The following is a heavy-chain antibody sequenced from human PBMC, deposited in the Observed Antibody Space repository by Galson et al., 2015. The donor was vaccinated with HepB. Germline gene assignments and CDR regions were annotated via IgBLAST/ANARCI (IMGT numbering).Heavy chain of an antibody. Sequence: SVKVSCKASGGTFSSYTISWVRQAPGQGLEWMGRIIPILGIANYAQKFQGRVTITADKSTSTAYMELSSLRSEDTAVYYCARGGFGGNWLDPWGQGTLATVSS. J-gene: IGHJ5*02. D-gene: IGHD3-10*01. CDR2: IIPILGIA. CDR3: ARGGFGGNWLDP. CDR1: GGTFSSYT. V-gene: IGHV1-69*02.